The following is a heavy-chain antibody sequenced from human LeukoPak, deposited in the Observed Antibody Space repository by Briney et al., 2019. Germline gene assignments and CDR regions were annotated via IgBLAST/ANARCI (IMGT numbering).Heavy chain of an antibody. J-gene: IGHJ4*02. CDR1: EFTFSRYG. D-gene: IGHD5-18*01. CDR2: ISSSSSYI. CDR3: ARFAGYSYGGWFDY. V-gene: IGHV3-21*01. Sequence: GGSLRLSCAASEFTFSRYGMNWVRQAPGKGLEWVSSISSSSSYIYYADSVKGRFTISRDNAKNSLYLQMNRLRAEDTAVYYCARFAGYSYGGWFDYWGQGTLVTVSS.